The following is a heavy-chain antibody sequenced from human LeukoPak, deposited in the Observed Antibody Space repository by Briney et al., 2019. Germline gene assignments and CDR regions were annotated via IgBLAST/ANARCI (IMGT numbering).Heavy chain of an antibody. CDR2: IIPIFGTA. CDR3: ARGYDFWSGYEY. V-gene: IGHV1-69*05. D-gene: IGHD3-3*01. CDR1: GGTFSSYA. J-gene: IGHJ4*02. Sequence: SVKVSCKASGGTFSSYAISWVRQAPGQGLEWMGGIIPIFGTANYAQKFQGRVTITTDESTSTAYMELSSLRSEDTAVYYCARGYDFWSGYEYWGQGTLVTVPS.